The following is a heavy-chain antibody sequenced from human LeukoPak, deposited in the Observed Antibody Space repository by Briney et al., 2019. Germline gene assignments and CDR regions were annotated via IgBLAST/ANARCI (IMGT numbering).Heavy chain of an antibody. CDR3: ARPYCSSTSCYTGGMDV. CDR2: ISAYNGNT. Sequence: ASVKVSCKASGYTFTSYGISWVRQAPGQGLEWMGWISAYNGNTNYAQKLQGRVTMTTDTSTSTAYMELRSLRSDDTAVYYCARPYCSSTSCYTGGMDVWGQGPTVTVSS. J-gene: IGHJ6*02. CDR1: GYTFTSYG. V-gene: IGHV1-18*01. D-gene: IGHD2-2*02.